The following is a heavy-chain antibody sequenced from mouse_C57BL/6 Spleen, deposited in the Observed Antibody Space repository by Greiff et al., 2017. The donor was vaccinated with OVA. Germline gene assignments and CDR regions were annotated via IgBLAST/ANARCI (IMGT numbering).Heavy chain of an antibody. CDR2: FDPEIGNT. CDR3: ARWGYGNSYAD. CDR1: GFNIKNTY. Sequence: VQLQQSVAELVRPGASVKLFCTASGFNIKNTYLHWVKQRPEQGLEWIGRFDPEIGNTKYAPKFQGKATITADTSANTAYLQLCSLTAKDTAIYYCARWGYGNSYADWGQGALVTVAA. D-gene: IGHD2-10*02. V-gene: IGHV14-3*01. J-gene: IGHJ3*01.